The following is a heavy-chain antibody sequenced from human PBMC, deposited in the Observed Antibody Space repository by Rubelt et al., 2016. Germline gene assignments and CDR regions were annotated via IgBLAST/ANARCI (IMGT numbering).Heavy chain of an antibody. D-gene: IGHD6-19*01. Sequence: EVQLVESGGGLVQPGGSLRLSCAASGFTFSPYSMTWVRQAPGEGLEWVATLKRDGSGKYYVDSVKGRLLISKDNAKNSVYLQMNSLRAEDTAMYYCARDSSEWSRDYWGQGTLVTVSS. J-gene: IGHJ4*02. CDR3: ARDSSEWSRDY. V-gene: IGHV3-7*04. CDR2: LKRDGSGK. CDR1: GFTFSPYS.